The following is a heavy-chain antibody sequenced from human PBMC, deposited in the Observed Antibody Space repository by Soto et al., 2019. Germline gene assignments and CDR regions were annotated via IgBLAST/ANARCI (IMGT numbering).Heavy chain of an antibody. CDR2: ISSSSSYI. V-gene: IGHV3-21*01. Sequence: EVQLVESGGGLVKPGGSLRLSCAASGFTFSSYSMNWVRQAPGKGLEWVSSISSSSSYIYYADSVKGRFTISRDNAKKSLYLQMNSLRAEDTAVYYCARTLSSWALGDAFDIWGQGTMVTVSS. J-gene: IGHJ3*02. CDR3: ARTLSSWALGDAFDI. CDR1: GFTFSSYS. D-gene: IGHD6-13*01.